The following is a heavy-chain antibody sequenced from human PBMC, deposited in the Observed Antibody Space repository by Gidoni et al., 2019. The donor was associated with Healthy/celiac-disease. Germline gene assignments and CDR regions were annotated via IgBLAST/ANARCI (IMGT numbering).Heavy chain of an antibody. CDR1: GFPFSSYD. CDR3: ARGYSSGWYSGADAFDI. CDR2: IGTAGDT. V-gene: IGHV3-13*04. D-gene: IGHD6-19*01. J-gene: IGHJ3*02. Sequence: EVQLVESGGGLVQPGGSLRLSCAASGFPFSSYDMHWVRQATGKGLEWVSAIGTAGDTYYPGSVKGRFTISRENAKNSLYLQMNSLRAGDTAVYYCARGYSSGWYSGADAFDIWGQGTMVTVSS.